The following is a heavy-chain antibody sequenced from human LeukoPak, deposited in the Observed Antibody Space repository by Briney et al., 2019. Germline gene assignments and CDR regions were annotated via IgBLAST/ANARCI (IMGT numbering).Heavy chain of an antibody. CDR2: ICGRSYT. CDR3: ASYGGFTGASLVDLL. CDR1: GFSFSVYS. Sequence: PGGSLRLSCAASGFSFSVYSMNWVRQAPGKGLEWVSSICGRSYTDYADSVRGRFTISRDNAKNSLFLQMNSLRAEDTAVYYCASYGGFTGASLVDLLWRRGTVAIVSA. D-gene: IGHD2-8*02. V-gene: IGHV3-21*01. J-gene: IGHJ4*02.